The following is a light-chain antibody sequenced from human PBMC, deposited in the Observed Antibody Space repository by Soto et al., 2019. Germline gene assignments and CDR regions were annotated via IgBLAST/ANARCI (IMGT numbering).Light chain of an antibody. CDR3: QQYGSLPYT. V-gene: IGKV3-20*01. J-gene: IGKJ2*01. CDR1: QSVSSCS. Sequence: EIVLTQSPGTLSLSPGERATLSCLASQSVSSCSLAWYQQKPGQAPRLLIYGASSRATGIPDRFSGSGSGTDFTLTISRREPEEFAVYYCQQYGSLPYTFVQGTKLEIK. CDR2: GAS.